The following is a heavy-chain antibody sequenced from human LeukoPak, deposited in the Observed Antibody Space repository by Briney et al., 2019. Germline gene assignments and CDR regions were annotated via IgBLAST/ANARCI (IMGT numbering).Heavy chain of an antibody. V-gene: IGHV3-23*01. D-gene: IGHD3-10*01. J-gene: IGHJ4*02. CDR1: GFTFSSYA. Sequence: GGSLRLSCAASGFTFSSYAMSWVRQAPGKGLEWVSAISGSGGSTYYADSVKGRFTISRDNSKNTLYLQMNSLKSEDTAVYYCTTYGSGRKFDYWGQGTRVTVSS. CDR2: ISGSGGST. CDR3: TTYGSGRKFDY.